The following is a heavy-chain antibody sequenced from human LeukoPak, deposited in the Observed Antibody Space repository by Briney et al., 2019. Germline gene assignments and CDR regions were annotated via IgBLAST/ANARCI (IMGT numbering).Heavy chain of an antibody. D-gene: IGHD3-10*01. J-gene: IGHJ6*02. Sequence: SETLSLTCAVYGGSFSGYYWSWIRQPPGKGLEWIGEINHSGSTNYNPSLKSQVTISVDTSKNQSSLKLSSVTAADTAVYYRARVVRFYYYYGMDVWGQGTTVTVSS. CDR2: INHSGST. CDR1: GGSFSGYY. CDR3: ARVVRFYYYYGMDV. V-gene: IGHV4-34*01.